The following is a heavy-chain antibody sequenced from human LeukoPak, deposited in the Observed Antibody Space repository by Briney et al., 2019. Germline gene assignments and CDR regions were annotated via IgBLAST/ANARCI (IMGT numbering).Heavy chain of an antibody. CDR1: GYTFTGYY. J-gene: IGHJ5*02. D-gene: IGHD3-10*01. CDR2: INPNSGGT. CDR3: AREWWFGDLPFDP. Sequence: ASVKVSCKASGYTFTGYYMHWVRQAPGQGLEWMGWINPNSGGTNYAQKFQGRVTMTRDTSISTAYMELSRLRSDDTAVYYCAREWWFGDLPFDPWGQGTLVTVSS. V-gene: IGHV1-2*02.